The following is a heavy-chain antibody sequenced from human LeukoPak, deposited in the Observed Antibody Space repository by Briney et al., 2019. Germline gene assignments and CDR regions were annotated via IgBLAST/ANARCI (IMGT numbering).Heavy chain of an antibody. V-gene: IGHV4-39*01. Sequence: SETLSLTXTVSGGSISSSSYYWGWIRQPPGKGLEWIGSIYYSGSTYYNPSVKSRVTISVDTSKNQFSLKLSSVTAADTAVYYCARQAVVAANAGYWGQGTLVTVSS. CDR3: ARQAVVAANAGY. D-gene: IGHD2-15*01. CDR1: GGSISSSSYY. J-gene: IGHJ4*02. CDR2: IYYSGST.